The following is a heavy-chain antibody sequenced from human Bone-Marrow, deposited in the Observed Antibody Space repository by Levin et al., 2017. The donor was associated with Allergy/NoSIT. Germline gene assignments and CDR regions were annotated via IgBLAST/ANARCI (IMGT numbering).Heavy chain of an antibody. D-gene: IGHD6-6*01. Sequence: GESLKISCAASGLTLSSYAMSWVRQVPGKGLERVSDISGSGASTYYADSVKGRFTISRDNSKNKLYLQMNSLRAEDTAVYYCAKGQTIAAPTNIDYWGQGTLVTVSS. J-gene: IGHJ4*02. CDR2: ISGSGAST. V-gene: IGHV3-23*01. CDR1: GLTLSSYA. CDR3: AKGQTIAAPTNIDY.